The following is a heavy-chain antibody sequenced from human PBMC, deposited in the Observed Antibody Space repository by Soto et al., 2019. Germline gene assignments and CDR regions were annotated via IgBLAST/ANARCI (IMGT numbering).Heavy chain of an antibody. Sequence: QVQLVQSGAEVKKPGASVKVSCKVSGYTLTELSMHWVRQAPGKGLEWMGGFDPEDGETIYAQKFQGRVTITEDTSTDTAYMELSSLRSEDTAVYYCATGYGDFYGMDVWGQGTTVTVSS. CDR1: GYTLTELS. V-gene: IGHV1-24*01. CDR3: ATGYGDFYGMDV. CDR2: FDPEDGET. D-gene: IGHD4-17*01. J-gene: IGHJ6*02.